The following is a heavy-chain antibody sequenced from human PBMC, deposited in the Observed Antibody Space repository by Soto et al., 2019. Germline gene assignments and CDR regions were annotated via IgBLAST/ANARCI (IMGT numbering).Heavy chain of an antibody. CDR2: INSDGSST. D-gene: IGHD4-17*01. CDR3: ARDQTTGDWFDA. J-gene: IGHJ5*02. V-gene: IGHV3-74*01. Sequence: GGSLRLSCAASGFTLSTYWMHWVRQAPGKGLVWVSRINSDGSSTAYADSVKGRFTISRDNAKNTLYLQMNSLRAEDSAVYYCARDQTTGDWFDAWGQGALVTVSS. CDR1: GFTLSTYW.